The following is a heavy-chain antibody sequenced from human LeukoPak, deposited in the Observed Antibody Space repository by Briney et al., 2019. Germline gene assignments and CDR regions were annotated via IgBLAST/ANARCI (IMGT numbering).Heavy chain of an antibody. CDR1: GFTFSSYA. CDR3: AKAXKXXVXXXXDY. J-gene: IGHJ4*02. CDR2: ISGSGGST. D-gene: IGHD2-15*01. V-gene: IGHV3-23*01. Sequence: GGSLRLSCAASGFTFSSYAMSWVRQAPGKGLEWVSAISGSGGSTYYADSVKGRFTISRDNSKNTLYLQMNSLRAEDTAVYYCAKAXKXXVXXXXDYWGQXTXVTVSS.